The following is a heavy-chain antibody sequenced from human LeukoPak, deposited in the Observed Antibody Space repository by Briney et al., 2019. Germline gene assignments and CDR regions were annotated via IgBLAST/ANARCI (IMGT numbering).Heavy chain of an antibody. CDR3: ARGGGGGSGYYPLDY. D-gene: IGHD3-22*01. CDR2: IWYDGSNK. CDR1: GFTFSSYG. J-gene: IGHJ4*02. V-gene: IGHV3-33*01. Sequence: PGGSLRLSCAASGFTFSSYGMHWVRQAPGKGLEWVAVIWYDGSNKYYADSVKGRFTISRDNSKNTLYLQMNSLRAEDTAVYYCARGGGGGSGYYPLDYWGQGTLVTVSS.